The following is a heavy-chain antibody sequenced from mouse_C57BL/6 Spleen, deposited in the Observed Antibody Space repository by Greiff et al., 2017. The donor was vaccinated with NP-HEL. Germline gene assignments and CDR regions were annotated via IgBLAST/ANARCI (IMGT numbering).Heavy chain of an antibody. CDR1: GYTFTSYW. V-gene: IGHV1-59*01. Sequence: VQLQQPGAELVRPGTSVKLSCKASGYTFTSYWMHWVKQRPGQGLEWIGVIDPSDSYTNYNQKFKGKATLTVDTSSSTAYMQLSSLTSEDSAVYYCARSGDYDRGFDYWGQGTTLTVSS. D-gene: IGHD2-4*01. CDR2: IDPSDSYT. J-gene: IGHJ2*01. CDR3: ARSGDYDRGFDY.